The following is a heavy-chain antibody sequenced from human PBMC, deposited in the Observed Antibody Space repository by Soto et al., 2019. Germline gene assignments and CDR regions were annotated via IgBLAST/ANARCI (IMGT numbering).Heavy chain of an antibody. CDR2: INPNSGAT. CDR1: GYTFTGYY. V-gene: IGHV1-2*02. J-gene: IGHJ6*02. Sequence: ASVKVSCKASGYTFTGYYMHWVRQAPGQGLEWMGWINPNSGATNYAQKFQGRVTMTRDTSISTAYMELSRLRSDDTAVYYCAAALVVVAATLDYYGMDVWGQGTTVTVSS. CDR3: AAALVVVAATLDYYGMDV. D-gene: IGHD2-15*01.